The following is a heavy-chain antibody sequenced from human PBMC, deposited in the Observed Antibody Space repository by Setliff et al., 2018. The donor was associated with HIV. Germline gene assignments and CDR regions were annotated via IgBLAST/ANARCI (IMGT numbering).Heavy chain of an antibody. J-gene: IGHJ4*02. CDR2: ISSSSSYI. Sequence: GGSLRLSCAASGFTFSNYAMSWVRQAPGKGLEWVSGISSSSSYIYYADSVKGRFTISRDNAKNSLYLQMNSLRAEDTAVYYCARGTVGATFLHNDYWGQGTLVTVSS. CDR3: ARGTVGATFLHNDY. CDR1: GFTFSNYA. D-gene: IGHD1-26*01. V-gene: IGHV3-21*01.